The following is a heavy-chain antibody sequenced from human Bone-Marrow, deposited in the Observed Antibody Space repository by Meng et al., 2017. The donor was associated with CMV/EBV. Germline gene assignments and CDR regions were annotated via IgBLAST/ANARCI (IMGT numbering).Heavy chain of an antibody. J-gene: IGHJ6*02. CDR2: ISSSSSTI. CDR3: ARDLLDYSDSSGYYYEFPYYYYYGMDV. CDR1: GFTFSSYS. Sequence: AGSLRLSCAASGFTFSSYSMNWVRQAPGKGLEWVSYISSSSSTIYYADSVMGRFTISRDNAKNSLYLQMNSLRAEDTAVYYCARDLLDYSDSSGYYYEFPYYYYYGMDVWGQGTTVTVSS. D-gene: IGHD3-22*01. V-gene: IGHV3-48*04.